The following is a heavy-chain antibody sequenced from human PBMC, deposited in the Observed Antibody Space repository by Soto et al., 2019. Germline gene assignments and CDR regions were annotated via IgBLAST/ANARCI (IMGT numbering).Heavy chain of an antibody. V-gene: IGHV1-3*05. D-gene: IGHD1-7*01. CDR3: ARDPWNYVSGWFDP. J-gene: IGHJ5*02. CDR1: GYTFTSYA. Sequence: QVQLVQSGAEEKKPGASVKVSCKASGYTFTSYAMHWVRQAPGQRLEWMGWINAGNGNTKYSQKFQGRVTITRDTSASTAYMELSSLRSEDAAVYYCARDPWNYVSGWFDPWGQGTLVTVSS. CDR2: INAGNGNT.